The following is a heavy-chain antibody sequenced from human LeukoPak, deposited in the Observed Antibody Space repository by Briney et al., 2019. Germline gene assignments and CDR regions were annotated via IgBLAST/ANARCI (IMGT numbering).Heavy chain of an antibody. D-gene: IGHD2-8*01. J-gene: IGHJ3*02. CDR2: IYYSGST. V-gene: IGHV4-59*01. CDR1: GGSFSGYY. Sequence: PSETLSLTCAVYGGSFSGYYWSWIRQPPGKGLEWIGYIYYSGSTNYNPSLKSRVTISVDTSKNQFSLKLSSVTAADTAVYYCARAAGLYCTNGVCYFGTFDIWGQGTMVTVSS. CDR3: ARAAGLYCTNGVCYFGTFDI.